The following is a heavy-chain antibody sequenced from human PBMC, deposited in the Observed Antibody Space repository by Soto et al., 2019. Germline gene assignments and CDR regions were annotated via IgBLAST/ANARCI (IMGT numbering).Heavy chain of an antibody. CDR1: GFTFSSYG. V-gene: IGHV3-33*01. CDR2: IWYDGSNK. D-gene: IGHD6-13*01. J-gene: IGHJ6*02. Sequence: QVQLVESGGGVVQPGRSLRLSCAASGFTFSSYGMHWVRQAPGKVLECVAVIWYDGSNKYYADSVKGRFTISRDNSKNTLYLQMNSLRAEDTAVYYCARDYSSSWLLYYYYGMDVWGQGTTVTVSS. CDR3: ARDYSSSWLLYYYYGMDV.